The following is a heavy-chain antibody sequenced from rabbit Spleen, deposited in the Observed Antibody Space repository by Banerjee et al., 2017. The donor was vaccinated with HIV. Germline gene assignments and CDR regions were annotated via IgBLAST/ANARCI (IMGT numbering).Heavy chain of an antibody. V-gene: IGHV1S45*01. CDR2: IDSGSSGFT. CDR3: ARDLPGVIGWNFNL. J-gene: IGHJ4*01. Sequence: QEQLEESGGGLVKPEGSLTLTCKASGFSFSDRDVMCWVRQAPGKGLEWIACIDSGSSGFTYFASWTKGRFTISKTSSTTVTLQMTSLTVADTATYFCARDLPGVIGWNFNLWGPGTLVTVS. CDR1: GFSFSDRDV. D-gene: IGHD1-1*01.